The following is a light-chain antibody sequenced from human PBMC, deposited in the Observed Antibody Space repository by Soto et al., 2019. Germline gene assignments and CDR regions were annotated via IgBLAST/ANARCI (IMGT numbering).Light chain of an antibody. CDR2: DAS. V-gene: IGKV1-5*01. J-gene: IGKJ2*01. Sequence: DIQMTQSPSPLSASVGDRVTITCRASQSISSWLAWYQQKPGKAPKLLIYDASSLESGVPSRFSGSGSGTEFTLTISRLQPDDFATYYCQQYNSYSYTFGQGTKLEIK. CDR3: QQYNSYSYT. CDR1: QSISSW.